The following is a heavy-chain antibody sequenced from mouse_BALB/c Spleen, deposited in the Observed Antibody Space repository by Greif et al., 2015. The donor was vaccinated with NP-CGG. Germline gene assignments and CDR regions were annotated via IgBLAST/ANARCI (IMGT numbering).Heavy chain of an antibody. CDR1: GFTFTDYY. CDR2: IRNKANGYTT. J-gene: IGHJ2*01. V-gene: IGHV7-3*02. CDR3: ARAPPGYFDY. Sequence: EVHLVESGGGLVQPGGSLRLSCATSGFTFTDYYMSWVRQPPGKALEWLGFIRNKANGYTTEYSASVKGRFTISRDNSQSILYLQMNTLRAEDSATYYCARAPPGYFDYWGQGTTLTVSS.